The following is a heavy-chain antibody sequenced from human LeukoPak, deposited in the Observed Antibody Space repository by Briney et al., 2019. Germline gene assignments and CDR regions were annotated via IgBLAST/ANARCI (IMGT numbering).Heavy chain of an antibody. CDR1: GFTFSSYG. Sequence: PGSSLRLSCAASGFTFSSYGMYWVRQAPGKGLEWVAVISYGGSNKYYAESVKGRFTITRDNSKNTLYLQMNSLRAEDTAVYYCAKILPDTVTADYWGQGTLVTVSS. CDR2: ISYGGSNK. CDR3: AKILPDTVTADY. V-gene: IGHV3-30*18. J-gene: IGHJ4*02. D-gene: IGHD4-11*01.